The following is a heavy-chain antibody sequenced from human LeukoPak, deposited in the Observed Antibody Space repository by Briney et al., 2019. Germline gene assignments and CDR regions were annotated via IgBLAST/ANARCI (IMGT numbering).Heavy chain of an antibody. Sequence: HSGRSLRLSCAASGFTFSSYGMHWVRQAPGKGLEWVAVISYDGSNKYYADSVKGRFTISRDNSKNTLYLQMNSLRAEDTAVYYCAKDLYYYDSSGYYLFDYWGQGTLVTVSS. CDR1: GFTFSSYG. D-gene: IGHD3-22*01. J-gene: IGHJ4*02. CDR2: ISYDGSNK. V-gene: IGHV3-30*18. CDR3: AKDLYYYDSSGYYLFDY.